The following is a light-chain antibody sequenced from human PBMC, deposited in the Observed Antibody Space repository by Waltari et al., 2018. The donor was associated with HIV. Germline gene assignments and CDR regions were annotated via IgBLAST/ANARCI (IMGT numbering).Light chain of an antibody. Sequence: QSALTQPASVSGSPGQSLTISCTGPSSAVSDYHYVPWYQPYPGKAPKLIIYDVTNRPSGVSNRFSGSKSGNTASLTISGLQAEDEADYYCCSYTSSITGRVFGTGTKVTVL. V-gene: IGLV2-14*03. CDR2: DVT. CDR1: SSAVSDYHY. CDR3: CSYTSSITGRV. J-gene: IGLJ1*01.